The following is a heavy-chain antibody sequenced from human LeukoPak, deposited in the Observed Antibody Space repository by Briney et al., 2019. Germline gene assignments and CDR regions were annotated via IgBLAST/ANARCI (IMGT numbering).Heavy chain of an antibody. CDR2: ITRAGTT. CDR3: AKDQEWELTHYFDS. D-gene: IGHD1-26*01. V-gene: IGHV3-23*01. J-gene: IGHJ4*02. CDR1: GFTFRSYG. Sequence: GGSLRLSCAASGFTFRSYGMSWVRQAPGKGLEWVSTITRAGTTYYADSVRGRFTISRDNSKNTLYLQMNSLRAEDTAVYFCAKDQEWELTHYFDSWGQGTLLTVSS.